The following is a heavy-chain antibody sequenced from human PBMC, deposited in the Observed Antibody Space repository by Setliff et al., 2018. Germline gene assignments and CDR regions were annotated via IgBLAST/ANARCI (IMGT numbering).Heavy chain of an antibody. J-gene: IGHJ6*02. V-gene: IGHV4-59*01. CDR3: ARARSDYYYGVDV. Sequence: SETLSLTCTVSGGSISSYYWSWFRQSPGKGLEWIGYVYYSGSTSYNPTLKSRVTISVDTSRNQFSLNLSSVTAADTAVYFCARARSDYYYGVDVWGQGTTVTVSS. CDR1: GGSISSYY. CDR2: VYYSGST.